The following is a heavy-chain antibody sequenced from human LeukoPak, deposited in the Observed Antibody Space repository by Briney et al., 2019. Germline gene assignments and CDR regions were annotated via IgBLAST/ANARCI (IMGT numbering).Heavy chain of an antibody. CDR3: ARRDHYGVKAFDI. V-gene: IGHV4-59*08. CDR1: GGSISNYY. J-gene: IGHJ3*02. D-gene: IGHD4-17*01. CDR2: IYYSGST. Sequence: SETLSLTCTVPGGSISNYYWSWIRQPPGKGLEWIGYIYYSGSTNYNPSLKSRVTISVDTSKNQFSLKLSSVTAADTAVYYCARRDHYGVKAFDIWGQGTMVTVSS.